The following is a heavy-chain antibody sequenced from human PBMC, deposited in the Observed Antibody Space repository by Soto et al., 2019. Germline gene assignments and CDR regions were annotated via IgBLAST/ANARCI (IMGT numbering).Heavy chain of an antibody. D-gene: IGHD6-13*01. V-gene: IGHV3-23*01. J-gene: IGHJ4*02. Sequence: QLGRSLRLSCAASGFTFSSYAMSWVRQAPGKGLEWVSAISGSGGSTYYADSVKGRFTISRDNSKNTLYLQMNSLRAEDTAVYYCAKGGYSSSWYFDYWGQGTLVTVSS. CDR3: AKGGYSSSWYFDY. CDR2: ISGSGGST. CDR1: GFTFSSYA.